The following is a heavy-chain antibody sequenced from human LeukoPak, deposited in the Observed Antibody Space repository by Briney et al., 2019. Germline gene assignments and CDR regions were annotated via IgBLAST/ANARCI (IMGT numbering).Heavy chain of an antibody. CDR1: GGSISSGGYY. J-gene: IGHJ4*02. CDR2: IYYSGST. D-gene: IGHD4-17*01. Sequence: PSETLSLACTVSGGSISSGGYYWDWIRQPPGKGLEWIGSIYYSGSTYYNPSLKSRVTMAVDTSKNQFSLRLTSVTAADTAVYFCTSEDYGDASIDYWGQGTLVTVSS. CDR3: TSEDYGDASIDY. V-gene: IGHV4-39*07.